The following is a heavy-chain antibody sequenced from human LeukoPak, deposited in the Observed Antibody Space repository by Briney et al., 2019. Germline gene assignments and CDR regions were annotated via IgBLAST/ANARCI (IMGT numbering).Heavy chain of an antibody. Sequence: PGKSLRLSCAASGCTFSSYCMHWVRKAPCKGLGWVAVIWYDGSNKYYADSVKGRFTISRDNSKNTLYLQMNSLRAEDTAVYYCARASYYYDSSGYYYLQYYFDYWGQGTLVTVSS. V-gene: IGHV3-33*01. CDR2: IWYDGSNK. D-gene: IGHD3-22*01. CDR1: GCTFSSYC. CDR3: ARASYYYDSSGYYYLQYYFDY. J-gene: IGHJ4*02.